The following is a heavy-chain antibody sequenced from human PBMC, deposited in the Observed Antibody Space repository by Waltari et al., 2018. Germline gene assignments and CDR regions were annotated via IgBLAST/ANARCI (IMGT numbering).Heavy chain of an antibody. CDR1: GYSISSGYY. D-gene: IGHD2-2*01. Sequence: QVQLQESGPGLVKPSETLSLTCAVSGYSISSGYYWGWIRQPPGKGLEWIGSIYYSGCTYYNPSLKSRGTISVDTSKNQYSLKLSSVTAADTAVYYCAAQPPRKDAPGYFDYWGQGTLVTVSS. J-gene: IGHJ4*02. CDR2: IYYSGCT. CDR3: AAQPPRKDAPGYFDY. V-gene: IGHV4-38-2*01.